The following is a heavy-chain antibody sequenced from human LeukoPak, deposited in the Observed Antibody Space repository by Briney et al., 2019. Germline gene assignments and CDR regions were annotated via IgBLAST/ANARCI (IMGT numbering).Heavy chain of an antibody. CDR1: GFTFGDYA. V-gene: IGHV3-49*03. Sequence: QSGGSLRLSCTASGFTFGDYAMSWFRQAPGKGLEWVGFIRSKAYGGTTEYAASVKGRFTISRDDSKSIAYLQMNSLKTEDTAVYYCTRDLGVNYYDSSGSFDYWGQGTLVTVSS. CDR3: TRDLGVNYYDSSGSFDY. J-gene: IGHJ4*02. CDR2: IRSKAYGGTT. D-gene: IGHD3-22*01.